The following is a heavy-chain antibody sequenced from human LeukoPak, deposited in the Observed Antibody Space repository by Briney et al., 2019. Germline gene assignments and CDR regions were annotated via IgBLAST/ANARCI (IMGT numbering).Heavy chain of an antibody. D-gene: IGHD4-17*01. V-gene: IGHV3-21*01. CDR1: GFTFSSFN. Sequence: GGSLRLSCAASGFTFSSFNMNWVRQAPGKGLEWVSCISSSSNYINYADSVKGRFTISRDNAKNSLYLQMNSLRAEDTAVYYCASYDYGAFDIWGQGTMVTVSS. CDR3: ASYDYGAFDI. J-gene: IGHJ3*02. CDR2: ISSSSNYI.